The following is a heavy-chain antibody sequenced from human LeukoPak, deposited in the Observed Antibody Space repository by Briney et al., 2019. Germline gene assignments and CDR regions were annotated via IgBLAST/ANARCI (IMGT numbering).Heavy chain of an antibody. V-gene: IGHV3-23*01. J-gene: IGHJ4*02. D-gene: IGHD3-10*01. CDR1: GFTFSSYG. CDR3: AKGGDDFDY. Sequence: QAGGSLRLSCAASGFTFSSYGMSWVRQAPGKGLEWVSGIVGSGGRTYYADSVKGRFTISRDNYKNTLYLQMNSLRAEDTAVYYCAKGGDDFDYWGQGTLVTVSS. CDR2: IVGSGGRT.